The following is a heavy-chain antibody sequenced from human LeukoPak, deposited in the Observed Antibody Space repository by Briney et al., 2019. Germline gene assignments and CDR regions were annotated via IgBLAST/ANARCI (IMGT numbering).Heavy chain of an antibody. Sequence: GGTLRLSCAASGFTFDDYAMHWVRQAPGKGLEWVSGISWNSGSIGYADSVKGRFTISRDNAKNSLYLQMNSLRAEDTALYYCAKDGTYYYDSSGYWGYFDYWGQGTLVTVSS. CDR2: ISWNSGSI. CDR1: GFTFDDYA. CDR3: AKDGTYYYDSSGYWGYFDY. V-gene: IGHV3-9*01. J-gene: IGHJ4*02. D-gene: IGHD3-22*01.